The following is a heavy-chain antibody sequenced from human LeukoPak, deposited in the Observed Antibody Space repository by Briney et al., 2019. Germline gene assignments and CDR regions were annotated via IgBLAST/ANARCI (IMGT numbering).Heavy chain of an antibody. Sequence: GASVKVSCKASGYTFTGYYMHWVRQAPGQGLEWMGWINPNSGGTNYAQKFQGRVTMTRGTSISTAYMELSRLRSDDTAVYYCARDGVVVPAEGMDVWAKGPRSPSP. CDR3: ARDGVVVPAEGMDV. J-gene: IGHJ6*02. CDR1: GYTFTGYY. V-gene: IGHV1-2*02. D-gene: IGHD2-2*01. CDR2: INPNSGGT.